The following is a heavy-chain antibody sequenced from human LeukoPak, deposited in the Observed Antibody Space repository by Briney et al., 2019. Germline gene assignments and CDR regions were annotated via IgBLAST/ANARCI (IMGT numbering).Heavy chain of an antibody. CDR3: ARTGSTVTISNRPFDY. J-gene: IGHJ4*02. CDR2: IKQDGSEK. V-gene: IGHV3-7*01. Sequence: PSETLFLTCSVSGYSISSGYYWAWIRQPPGKGLEWVANIKQDGSEKYYVDSVKGRFTISRDNATNSLYLQMNSLRAEDTAVYFCARTGSTVTISNRPFDYWGQGTLVTVSS. CDR1: GYSISSGYY. D-gene: IGHD4-17*01.